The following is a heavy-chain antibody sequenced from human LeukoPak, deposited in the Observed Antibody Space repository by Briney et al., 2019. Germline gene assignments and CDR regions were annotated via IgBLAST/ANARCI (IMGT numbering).Heavy chain of an antibody. Sequence: SETLSLTCTVSGGSISSYYWSWIRQPPGNGLKWIGYIYYSGSTNYNPSLKSRVTISVDTSKNQFSLKLSSVTAADTAVYYCARYYDYVWGSYRDDAFDIWGQGTMVTVSS. V-gene: IGHV4-59*01. CDR3: ARYYDYVWGSYRDDAFDI. CDR1: GGSISSYY. J-gene: IGHJ3*02. D-gene: IGHD3-16*02. CDR2: IYYSGST.